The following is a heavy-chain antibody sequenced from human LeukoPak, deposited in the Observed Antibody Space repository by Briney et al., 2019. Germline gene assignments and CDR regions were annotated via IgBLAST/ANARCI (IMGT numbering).Heavy chain of an antibody. Sequence: PGGSLRLSCAASGFTFSSYSMNWVRQAPGKGLEWVSSISSSSSYIYYADSVKGRFTISRDNAKNSLYLQMNSLRAEDTAVYYCARQGISHTYWFDPWGQGTLVTVSS. D-gene: IGHD6-13*01. CDR3: ARQGISHTYWFDP. CDR1: GFTFSSYS. V-gene: IGHV3-21*01. J-gene: IGHJ5*02. CDR2: ISSSSSYI.